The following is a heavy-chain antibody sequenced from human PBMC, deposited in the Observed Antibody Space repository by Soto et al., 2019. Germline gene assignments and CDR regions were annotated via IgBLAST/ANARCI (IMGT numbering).Heavy chain of an antibody. D-gene: IGHD3-3*01. J-gene: IGHJ4*02. Sequence: QVQLVQSGAEVKKPGASVKVSCKVSGYTLSELSMHWVRQAPGKGLEWMGGSDPEDGETLYAQKFQGRVSMTEDTTTDPAYMGFSRLTSEDPAVYYCTTGQRPLRFLEWLSRYYFDFWGQGTLVTVSS. CDR3: TTGQRPLRFLEWLSRYYFDF. CDR1: GYTLSELS. CDR2: SDPEDGET. V-gene: IGHV1-24*01.